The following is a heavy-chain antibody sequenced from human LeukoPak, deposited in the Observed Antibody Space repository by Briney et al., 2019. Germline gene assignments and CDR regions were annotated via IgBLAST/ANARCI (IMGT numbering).Heavy chain of an antibody. J-gene: IGHJ4*02. CDR2: ISAYNGNT. CDR1: GYTFTSYG. CDR3: ARATGLTYSYGYYGY. V-gene: IGHV1-18*01. D-gene: IGHD5-18*01. Sequence: ASVKVSCKASGYTFTSYGISWVRQAPGQGLEWMGWISAYNGNTNYAQKLQGRVTMTTDTSTSTAYMELRSLRSDDTAVYYCARATGLTYSYGYYGYWGQGTLVTVSS.